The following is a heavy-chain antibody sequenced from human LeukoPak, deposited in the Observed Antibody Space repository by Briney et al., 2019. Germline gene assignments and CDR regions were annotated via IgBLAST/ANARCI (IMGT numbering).Heavy chain of an antibody. CDR2: IYYSGST. D-gene: IGHD6-6*01. CDR1: GGSISSGGYY. V-gene: IGHV4-31*03. CDR3: ARTYSITSPVRTSGLGY. J-gene: IGHJ4*02. Sequence: PSETLSLTCTVSGGSISSGGYYWSWIRQHPGKGLEWIGYIYYSGSTYYNPSLKSRVTISVDTSKNQFSLKLSSVTAADTAVYYCARTYSITSPVRTSGLGYWGQGTLVTVSS.